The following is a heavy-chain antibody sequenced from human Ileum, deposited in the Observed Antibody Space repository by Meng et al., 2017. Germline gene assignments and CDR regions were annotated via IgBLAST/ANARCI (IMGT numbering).Heavy chain of an antibody. CDR1: GYIFTRYG. V-gene: IGHV1-18*01. CDR2: ISAYSGNT. CDR3: ARDTVGTTLGDY. D-gene: IGHD4-23*01. J-gene: IGHJ4*02. Sequence: QVQLVQSGADVKKPEASVKVSCKASGYIFTRYGIGWVRQAPGQGLEWMGWISAYSGNTKYAQKLQGRVTMTTDTSTSTAYMELRNLRSDDTAVYYCARDTVGTTLGDYWGQGTLVTVSS.